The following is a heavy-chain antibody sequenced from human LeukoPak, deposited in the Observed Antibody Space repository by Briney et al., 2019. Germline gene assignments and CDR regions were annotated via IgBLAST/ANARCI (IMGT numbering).Heavy chain of an antibody. D-gene: IGHD2-2*01. V-gene: IGHV1-18*01. CDR2: ISAYNGNA. Sequence: GASVKVSCKASRYTFTSYGLSWVRQAPGQGVEWMGWISAYNGNANYAQKLQGRVTMTTDTSTSTAYMELRSLRSDDTAVYYCARGGGYCSSTSCPIGGGMDVWGKGTTVTVSS. CDR3: ARGGGYCSSTSCPIGGGMDV. CDR1: RYTFTSYG. J-gene: IGHJ6*04.